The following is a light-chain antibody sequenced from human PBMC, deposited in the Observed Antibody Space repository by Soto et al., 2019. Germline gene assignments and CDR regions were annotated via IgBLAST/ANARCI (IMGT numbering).Light chain of an antibody. Sequence: EVVMTQSPVLLSVSPGERATLSCRASQSLNSDLAWYQQKPGQPPRLLIHGASTRATGIPAKFSGSGSGTEFTLTISSVQSEDFAVYYCQQYKYWPRTFGQGTKVYIK. J-gene: IGKJ1*01. CDR2: GAS. V-gene: IGKV3-15*01. CDR1: QSLNSD. CDR3: QQYKYWPRT.